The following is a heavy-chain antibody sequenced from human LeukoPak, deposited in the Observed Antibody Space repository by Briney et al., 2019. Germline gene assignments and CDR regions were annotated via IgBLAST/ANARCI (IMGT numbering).Heavy chain of an antibody. CDR3: GRAGYSMDTEYFQH. D-gene: IGHD5-18*01. CDR1: GFSYA. CDR2: ISCSGGST. J-gene: IGHJ1*01. V-gene: IGHV3-23*01. Sequence: GGSLTLSCAVSGFSYAMIWVRQAPGQGQEWVSTISCSGGSTCYADSVKGRFTISRENAKSSPYLPMNSLGAEDTVVYYCGRAGYSMDTEYFQHWGQGTLVTVSS.